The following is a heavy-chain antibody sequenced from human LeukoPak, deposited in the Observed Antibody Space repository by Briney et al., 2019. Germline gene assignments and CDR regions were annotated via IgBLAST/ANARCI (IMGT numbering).Heavy chain of an antibody. CDR2: IIPILGIA. V-gene: IGHV1-69*04. Sequence: ASVKVSCKASGGTFSSYAISWVRQAPGQGLEWMGRIIPILGIANYAQKFQGRVTITADKSTSTAYMELSSLRSEDTAVYYCARAXVXXXXGATXGIDYWGQGTLVTVSS. CDR3: ARAXVXXXXGATXGIDY. J-gene: IGHJ4*02. D-gene: IGHD1-26*01. CDR1: GGTFSSYA.